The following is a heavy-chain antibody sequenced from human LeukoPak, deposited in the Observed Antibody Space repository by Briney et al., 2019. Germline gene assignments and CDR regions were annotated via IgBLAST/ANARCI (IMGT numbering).Heavy chain of an antibody. CDR1: GGSFSGYY. CDR2: INHSGST. Sequence: SETLSLTCAVYGGSFSGYYWSWIRQPPGKGLEWIGEINHSGSTNYNPSLKSRVTISVDTSKNQFSLKLSSVTAADTAVYYCARLTPDSSGYYLFDYWGQGTLVTVSS. J-gene: IGHJ4*02. V-gene: IGHV4-34*01. CDR3: ARLTPDSSGYYLFDY. D-gene: IGHD3-22*01.